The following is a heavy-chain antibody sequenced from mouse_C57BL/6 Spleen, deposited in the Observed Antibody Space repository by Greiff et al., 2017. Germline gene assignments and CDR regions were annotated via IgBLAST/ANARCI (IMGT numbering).Heavy chain of an antibody. CDR3: ARDGGYSKKYYFDD. J-gene: IGHJ2*01. D-gene: IGHD2-5*01. CDR1: GFTFSSYA. Sequence: VQLKESGGGLVKPGGSLKLSCAASGFTFSSYAMSWVRQTPEKRLEWVATISDGCSYTYYPDNVKGRFTISRDNAKNNLYLQMSHLKSEDTAMYYCARDGGYSKKYYFDDWGQGTTLTVSS. CDR2: ISDGCSYT. V-gene: IGHV5-4*01.